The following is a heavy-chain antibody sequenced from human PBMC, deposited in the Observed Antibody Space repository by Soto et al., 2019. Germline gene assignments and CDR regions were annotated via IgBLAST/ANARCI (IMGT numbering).Heavy chain of an antibody. CDR1: GGTFSSYA. D-gene: IGHD2-15*01. J-gene: IGHJ6*02. CDR3: ATETDIVVVVAATRGSYGMDV. CDR2: IIPIFGTA. Sequence: QVQLVQSGAEVKKPGSSVKVSCKASGGTFSSYAISWVRQAPGQGLEWMGGIIPIFGTANYAQKFQGRVTITADESPSTAYMELSSLRSEDTAVYYCATETDIVVVVAATRGSYGMDVWGQGNTVTVSS. V-gene: IGHV1-69*01.